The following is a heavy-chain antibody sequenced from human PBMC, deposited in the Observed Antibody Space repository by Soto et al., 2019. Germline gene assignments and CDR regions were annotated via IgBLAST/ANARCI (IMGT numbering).Heavy chain of an antibody. J-gene: IGHJ6*03. D-gene: IGHD3-10*01. CDR3: AKAHYDGSGSLYYMDV. V-gene: IGHV3-23*01. Sequence: GGSLRLSCAASGFTFSSYAMSWVRQAPGKGLEWVSAISGSGGSTYYADSVKGRFTISRDNSKNTLYLQMNSLRAEDTAVYYCAKAHYDGSGSLYYMDVWGKGTTVTVSS. CDR1: GFTFSSYA. CDR2: ISGSGGST.